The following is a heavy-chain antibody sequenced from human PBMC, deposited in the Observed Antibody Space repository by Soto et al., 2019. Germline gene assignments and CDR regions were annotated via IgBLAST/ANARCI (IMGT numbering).Heavy chain of an antibody. CDR3: ARDLYCSNGVCYDSFDI. V-gene: IGHV3-7*01. D-gene: IGHD2-8*01. J-gene: IGHJ3*02. CDR1: GFTFSSSW. Sequence: GGSLRLSCAASGFTFSSSWMSWVRQAPGKGLEWVAKIKKDGSEKYYDDSVKGRFTISRDNAKNSMYLQMNSLRSEDTAVYYCARDLYCSNGVCYDSFDIWGQGTMVTVSS. CDR2: IKKDGSEK.